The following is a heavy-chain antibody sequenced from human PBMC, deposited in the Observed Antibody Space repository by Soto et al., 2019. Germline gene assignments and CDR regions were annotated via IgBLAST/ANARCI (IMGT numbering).Heavy chain of an antibody. V-gene: IGHV4-34*01. J-gene: IGHJ4*02. D-gene: IGHD6-6*01. CDR3: ARDVLFDY. CDR2: INHSGST. Sequence: PSETLSLTCAVSGGSFSGYYWSWIRQPPGKGLEGIGEINHSGSTNYNPSLKSRVTISVHTSKNQFSLKLSSVTAADTAVYYCARDVLFDYRGQGTLVTVSS. CDR1: GGSFSGYY.